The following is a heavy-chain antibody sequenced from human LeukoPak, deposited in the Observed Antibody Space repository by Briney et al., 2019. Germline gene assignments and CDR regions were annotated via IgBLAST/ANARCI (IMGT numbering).Heavy chain of an antibody. CDR2: ISSSGSTI. Sequence: PGGSLRLSCAASGFTFSSYEMNWVRQAPGKGLEWVSYISSSGSTIYYADSVKGRFTISRDNSKNTLYLQVNSLRAEDTAVYYCARVGYNSGWYEYWGQGALVTVSS. V-gene: IGHV3-48*03. D-gene: IGHD6-13*01. CDR3: ARVGYNSGWYEY. CDR1: GFTFSSYE. J-gene: IGHJ4*02.